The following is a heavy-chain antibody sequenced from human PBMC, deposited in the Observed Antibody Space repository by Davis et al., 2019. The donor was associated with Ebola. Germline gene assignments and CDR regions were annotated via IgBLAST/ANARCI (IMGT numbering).Heavy chain of an antibody. V-gene: IGHV2-5*02. D-gene: IGHD4-17*01. CDR2: VYWDVDK. CDR1: GFSLSTTGLG. CDR3: AHKAYGSLSNWFGP. Sequence: SGPTLVQPTQTLTLTCSFSGFSLSTTGLGVGWFRQSPGAALEWLALVYWDVDKRYSPSLRSRLTITKDTSKNQVVLSMTNMDPVDTATYYCAHKAYGSLSNWFGPWGQGTLVTVSS. J-gene: IGHJ5*02.